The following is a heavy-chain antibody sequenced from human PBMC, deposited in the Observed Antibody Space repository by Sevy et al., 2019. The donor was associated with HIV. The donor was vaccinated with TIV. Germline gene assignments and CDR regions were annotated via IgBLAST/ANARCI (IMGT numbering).Heavy chain of an antibody. Sequence: SETLSLTCAVYGGSFSGYYWNWIRQSPGKGLEWIGEINHSGSTHYNPSLKSRVTISVDTSKNQFSLRLNSATAADTAVYYCARAPPVVVVPGAPSWFDPWGQGTLVTVSS. V-gene: IGHV4-34*01. CDR3: ARAPPVVVVPGAPSWFDP. J-gene: IGHJ5*02. D-gene: IGHD2-2*01. CDR2: INHSGST. CDR1: GGSFSGYY.